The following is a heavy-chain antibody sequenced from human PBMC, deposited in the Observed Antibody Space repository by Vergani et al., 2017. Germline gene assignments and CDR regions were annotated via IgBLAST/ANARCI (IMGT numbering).Heavy chain of an antibody. Sequence: EVQLVESGGGLVKPGGSLRLSCAASGFTFSSYSMNWVRQAPGKGLEWVSSISSSSSYIYYADSVKGRFTISRDNAKNSLYLQMNSLRAEDTAVYYCASGPVIAAAGHYYYYGMDVWGQGTTVTVSS. CDR3: ASGPVIAAAGHYYYYGMDV. CDR1: GFTFSSYS. V-gene: IGHV3-21*01. CDR2: ISSSSSYI. J-gene: IGHJ6*02. D-gene: IGHD6-13*01.